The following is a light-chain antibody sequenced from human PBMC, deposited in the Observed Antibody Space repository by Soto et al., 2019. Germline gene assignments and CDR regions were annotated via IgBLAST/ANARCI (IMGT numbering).Light chain of an antibody. CDR1: SGRSSYA. V-gene: IGLV4-69*01. J-gene: IGLJ2*01. CDR3: QTWDTGIVV. CDR2: LNNDGSH. Sequence: QSVLTQSPSASASLGASVKLTCTLSSGRSSYANAWHQQQPEKGPRYLLKLNNDGSHTRGVGIPDRFSGSGSGAERHLTITSLQSEDEADYYCQTWDTGIVVFGGGTKVTVL.